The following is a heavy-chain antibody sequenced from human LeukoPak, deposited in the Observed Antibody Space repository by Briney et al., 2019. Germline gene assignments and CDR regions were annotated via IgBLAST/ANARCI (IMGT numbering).Heavy chain of an antibody. CDR2: ISGSSSTV. V-gene: IGHV3-48*01. CDR3: AREGTDQYYYYYMDV. J-gene: IGHJ6*03. D-gene: IGHD3-10*01. CDR1: GFAFSSFT. Sequence: GGSLRLSCVASGFAFSSFTMNWVRQAPGKGLEWVSYISGSSSTVYYADSVKGRFTISRDNAKNSLFLQMNSLRAEDTAVYYCAREGTDQYYYYYMDVWGKGTTVTVSS.